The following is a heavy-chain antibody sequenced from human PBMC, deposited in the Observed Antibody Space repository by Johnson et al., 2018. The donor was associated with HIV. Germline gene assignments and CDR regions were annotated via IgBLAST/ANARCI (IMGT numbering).Heavy chain of an antibody. Sequence: QVQLVESGGGVVQPGGSLRLSCAASGLTFSNYGSHWVRQAPGKGLEWVAFIRYDGSNKYYADSVKGRFTISRDISKNTLSLQMNSLRAEDTAVYYCARATDSSGYYYDGSSDAFDIWGQGTMVTVSS. CDR3: ARATDSSGYYYDGSSDAFDI. CDR2: IRYDGSNK. J-gene: IGHJ3*02. V-gene: IGHV3-30*02. CDR1: GLTFSNYG. D-gene: IGHD3-22*01.